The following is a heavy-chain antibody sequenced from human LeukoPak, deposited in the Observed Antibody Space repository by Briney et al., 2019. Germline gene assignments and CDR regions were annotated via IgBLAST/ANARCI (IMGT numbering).Heavy chain of an antibody. Sequence: PGGSLRLSCATSGFTFSNYGMAWVRQAPGKGLEWVAHINQDGTEKYYVDSVKGRFTISRDNGKNSLYLQMNSLRVEDTAVYYCAKLAKYFYGAETFYFFEHWGQRTPVTASS. CDR1: GFTFSNYG. J-gene: IGHJ4*02. CDR3: AKLAKYFYGAETFYFFEH. D-gene: IGHD3-10*01. V-gene: IGHV3-7*01. CDR2: INQDGTEK.